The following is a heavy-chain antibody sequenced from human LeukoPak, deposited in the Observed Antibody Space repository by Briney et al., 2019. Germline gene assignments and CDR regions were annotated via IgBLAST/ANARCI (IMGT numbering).Heavy chain of an antibody. CDR1: GFTFSSYG. J-gene: IGHJ4*02. D-gene: IGHD3-22*01. CDR3: AKDHYYDSSGSMGY. V-gene: IGHV3-30*18. Sequence: GSLRLSCAASGFTFSSYGMHWVRQAPGKGLEWVAVISYDGSNKYYADSVKGRFTISRDNSKNTLYLQMNSLRVEDTAVYYCAKDHYYDSSGSMGYWGQGTLVTVSS. CDR2: ISYDGSNK.